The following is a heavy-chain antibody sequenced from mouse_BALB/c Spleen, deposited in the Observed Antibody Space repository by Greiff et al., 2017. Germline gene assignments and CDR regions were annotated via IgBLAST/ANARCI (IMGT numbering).Heavy chain of an antibody. CDR2: IDPENGDT. CDR1: GFNIKDYY. CDR3: NARTTAYYFDY. J-gene: IGHJ2*01. Sequence: EVQLQQSGAELVRSGASVKLSCTASGFNIKDYYMHWVKQRPEQGLEWIGWIDPENGDTEYAPKFQGKATMTADTSSNTAYLQLSSLTSEDTAVYYCNARTTAYYFDYWGQGTTLTVSS. V-gene: IGHV14-4*02. D-gene: IGHD1-2*01.